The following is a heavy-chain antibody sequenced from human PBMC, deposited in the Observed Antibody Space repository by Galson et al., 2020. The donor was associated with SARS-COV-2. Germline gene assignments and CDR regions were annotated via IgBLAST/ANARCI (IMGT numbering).Heavy chain of an antibody. Sequence: QLGESLKISCTASGFTLSNYWMKWVRQAPGKGLEWVANTNKDGNQRYYVDSGKGRFTTPRDDAKNSLYLQMNSLRAEDTAVYYCARGNLNGADYWGQGTLVTVSS. V-gene: IGHV3-7*04. D-gene: IGHD4-17*01. CDR2: TNKDGNQR. CDR3: ARGNLNGADY. CDR1: GFTLSNYW. J-gene: IGHJ4*02.